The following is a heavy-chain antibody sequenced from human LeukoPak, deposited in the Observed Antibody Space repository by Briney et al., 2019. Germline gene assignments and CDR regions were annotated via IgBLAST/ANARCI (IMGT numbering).Heavy chain of an antibody. D-gene: IGHD5-24*01. CDR1: GFTFSSYS. J-gene: IGHJ4*02. Sequence: GGSLRLSCAASGFTFSSYSMNWVRQAPGKGLEWVSYISSSSSSTIYYADSVKGRFTISRDNAKNSLYLQMNSLRDEDTAVYYCARAVGWLQSLDYWGQGTLVTVSS. CDR2: ISSSSSSTI. CDR3: ARAVGWLQSLDY. V-gene: IGHV3-48*02.